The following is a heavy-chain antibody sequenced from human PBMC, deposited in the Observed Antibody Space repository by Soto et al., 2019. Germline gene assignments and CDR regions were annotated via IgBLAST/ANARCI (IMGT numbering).Heavy chain of an antibody. CDR1: GYTFSSYD. D-gene: IGHD1-26*01. CDR3: ASRDSRWERHWLDP. Sequence: QVQLVQSGAEVKKPGASVKVSCKASGYTFSSYDINWVRQATGQGLEWMGWMNPNSGNTGYAQKFQGRVTRTRNTSISTAYMELSSRRSEDTAVYYCASRDSRWERHWLDPWGQGTLVTVSS. J-gene: IGHJ5*02. V-gene: IGHV1-8*01. CDR2: MNPNSGNT.